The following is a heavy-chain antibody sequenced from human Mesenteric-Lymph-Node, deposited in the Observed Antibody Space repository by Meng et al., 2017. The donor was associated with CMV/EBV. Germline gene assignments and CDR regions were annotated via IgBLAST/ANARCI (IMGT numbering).Heavy chain of an antibody. CDR2: INHSGST. V-gene: IGHV4-34*01. Sequence: ACSGYYWSWIRQPPGKGLEWIGEINHSGSTNYDPSLKSRGTISVDTSKNQFSLRLSSVTAADTAVYYCARSSYYYGSGSYFYWYFDLWGRGTLVTVSS. J-gene: IGHJ2*01. CDR1: ACSGYY. D-gene: IGHD3-10*01. CDR3: ARSSYYYGSGSYFYWYFDL.